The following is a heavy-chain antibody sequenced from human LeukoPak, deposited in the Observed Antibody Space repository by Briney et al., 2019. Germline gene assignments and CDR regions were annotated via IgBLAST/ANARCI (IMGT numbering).Heavy chain of an antibody. V-gene: IGHV3-23*01. Sequence: PGGSLRLSCAAPGFTFSSYAMTWVRQAPGKGLEWVSAIGGSTYYADSVKGRFTISRDNSENTLYLQMNSLRAEDTAVYYCAKQYSGGWYYFDYWGQGTLVTVSS. CDR1: GFTFSSYA. D-gene: IGHD6-19*01. CDR2: IGGST. CDR3: AKQYSGGWYYFDY. J-gene: IGHJ4*02.